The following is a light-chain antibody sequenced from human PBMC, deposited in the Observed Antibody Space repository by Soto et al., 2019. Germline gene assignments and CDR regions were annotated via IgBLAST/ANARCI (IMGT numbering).Light chain of an antibody. V-gene: IGKV3-11*01. CDR2: DTS. Sequence: EIVLTQSPATLSLSPGARATLSCRASQSVSRYLAWYQQKPGQAPTLLIYDTSYRATGIPTRFSGSGSGTDFTLTISSLAPEDFAVYYCQQRSNWITFGQGTRLEIK. J-gene: IGKJ5*01. CDR3: QQRSNWIT. CDR1: QSVSRY.